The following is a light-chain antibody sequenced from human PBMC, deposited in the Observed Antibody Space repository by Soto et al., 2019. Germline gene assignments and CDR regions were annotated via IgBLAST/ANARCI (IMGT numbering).Light chain of an antibody. CDR3: AAWDDNLNGPL. V-gene: IGLV1-44*01. CDR2: SDD. Sequence: QSALTQPPSLSGTPGQRVTISCSGSNSNIGRYSVNWYQHFPGTAPKILIYSDDERPSGVPDRFSGAKSGTSASLAISGLQSEDEAEYYCAAWDDNLNGPLFGGGTNVTV. J-gene: IGLJ3*02. CDR1: NSNIGRYS.